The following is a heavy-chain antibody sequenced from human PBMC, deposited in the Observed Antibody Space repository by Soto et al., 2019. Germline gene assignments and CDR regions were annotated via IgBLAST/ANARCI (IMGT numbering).Heavy chain of an antibody. Sequence: ASVKVSCKASGYTFTSYGISWVRQAPGQGLEWMGWISAYNGNTNYAQKLQGRVTMTTDTSTSTAYMELRSLRSDDTAVYYCARVQDIVVVVAAYKWFYPWGQGTLVTVSS. J-gene: IGHJ5*02. V-gene: IGHV1-18*04. CDR1: GYTFTSYG. CDR2: ISAYNGNT. D-gene: IGHD2-15*01. CDR3: ARVQDIVVVVAAYKWFYP.